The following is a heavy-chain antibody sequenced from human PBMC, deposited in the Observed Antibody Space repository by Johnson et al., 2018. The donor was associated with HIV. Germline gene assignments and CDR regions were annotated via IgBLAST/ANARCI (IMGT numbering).Heavy chain of an antibody. CDR1: GFTFSSYA. D-gene: IGHD6-13*01. CDR2: ISYDGSNK. J-gene: IGHJ3*02. V-gene: IGHV3-30-3*01. CDR3: ARDDLGNPFSSYDAFDI. Sequence: QVQLVESGGGVVQPGRSLRLSCAASGFTFSSYAMHWVRQAPGKGLEWVAIISYDGSNKYYADSVKGRFTISRDNSKNTLYLQMNSLRVEDTAVYYCARDDLGNPFSSYDAFDIWGQGTMVTVSS.